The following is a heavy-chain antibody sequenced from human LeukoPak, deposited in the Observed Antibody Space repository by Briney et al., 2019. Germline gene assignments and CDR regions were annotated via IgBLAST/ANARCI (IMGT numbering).Heavy chain of an antibody. CDR1: GFTFSTYY. J-gene: IGHJ3*02. D-gene: IGHD6-19*01. CDR2: ISSSSSYI. Sequence: PGGSLRLSCAASGFTFSTYYMNWVRQAPGKGLEWVSSISSSSSYIYYADSVKGRFTISRDNAKNSLYLQMNSLRAEDTAVYYCAKDEGRQWLVHDTRKNDAFDIWGQGTMVTVSS. V-gene: IGHV3-21*04. CDR3: AKDEGRQWLVHDTRKNDAFDI.